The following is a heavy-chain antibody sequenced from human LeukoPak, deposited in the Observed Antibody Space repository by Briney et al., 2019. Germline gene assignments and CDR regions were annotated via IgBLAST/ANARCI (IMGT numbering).Heavy chain of an antibody. CDR2: ISVYNGDT. CDR1: GYTFTTYG. Sequence: GASVKVSCKASGYTFTTYGISWVRQAPGQGLEWMGWISVYNGDTNYAQKFQGRVTMTTDTSTGTVYMEVRSLTSDDTAMYYCARDRIPVRPGWFDHWGQGTLVSVSS. V-gene: IGHV1-18*01. CDR3: ARDRIPVRPGWFDH. J-gene: IGHJ5*02. D-gene: IGHD2-21*01.